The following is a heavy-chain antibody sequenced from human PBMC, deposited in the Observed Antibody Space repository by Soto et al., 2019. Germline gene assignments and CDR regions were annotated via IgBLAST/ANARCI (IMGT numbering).Heavy chain of an antibody. CDR1: GFTFSSYG. CDR2: IWYDGSNK. V-gene: IGHV3-33*01. J-gene: IGHJ6*02. Sequence: QVQLVESGGGVVQPGRSLRLSCAASGFTFSSYGMHWVRQAPGKGLEWVAVIWYDGSNKYYADSVKGRFTISRDNSKNTLYLQMNSLRAEDTAVYYCARNDFYRSGMDVWGQGTTVTVSS. D-gene: IGHD3-3*01. CDR3: ARNDFYRSGMDV.